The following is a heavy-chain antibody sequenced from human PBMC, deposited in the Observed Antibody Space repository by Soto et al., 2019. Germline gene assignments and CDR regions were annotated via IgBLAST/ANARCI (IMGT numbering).Heavy chain of an antibody. CDR3: ARGPSMNWYFDL. D-gene: IGHD3-22*01. V-gene: IGHV1-46*01. J-gene: IGHJ2*01. CDR2: INPSGGST. CDR1: GYTFTIYY. Sequence: SVKVSCKASGYTFTIYYMHCVRQAPGQGLEWMGIINPSGGSTSYAQKFQGRVTMTRDTSTSTVYMELSSLRSEDTAVYYCARGPSMNWYFDLWGSGTLVTVSS.